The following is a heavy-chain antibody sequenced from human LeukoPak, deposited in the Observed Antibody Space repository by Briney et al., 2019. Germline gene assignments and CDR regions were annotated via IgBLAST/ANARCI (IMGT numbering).Heavy chain of an antibody. J-gene: IGHJ4*02. V-gene: IGHV1-69*13. CDR3: AFTYYYDSSGYYTLDY. CDR1: GGTFSSYA. Sequence: SVKVSCKASGGTFSSYAISWVRQAPGQGLEWMGGIIPIFGTANYAQKFQGRVTITADESTSTAYMELSSLRSEDTAVYYCAFTYYYDSSGYYTLDYWGQGTLVTVSS. D-gene: IGHD3-22*01. CDR2: IIPIFGTA.